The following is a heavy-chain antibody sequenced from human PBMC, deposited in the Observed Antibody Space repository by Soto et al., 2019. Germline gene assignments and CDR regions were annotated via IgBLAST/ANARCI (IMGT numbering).Heavy chain of an antibody. J-gene: IGHJ5*01. D-gene: IGHD1-20*01. V-gene: IGHV4-31*03. CDR2: IYYSGST. CDR3: ARVGGINWFYS. CDR1: GGSISRGGYY. Sequence: SETLSLTCTVSGGSISRGGYYWSWIRQHPGKGLEWIGYIYYSGSTYYNPSLKSRVTISVDTSKNQFSLKLSSVTAADTAVYYCARVGGINWFYSWGQATLVIVSS.